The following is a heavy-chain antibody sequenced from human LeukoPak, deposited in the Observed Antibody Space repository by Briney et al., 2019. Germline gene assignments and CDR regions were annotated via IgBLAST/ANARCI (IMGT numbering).Heavy chain of an antibody. Sequence: GGSLRLSCAASGFTFSSYAMSWVRQAPGKGLEWVSAISGSGGSTYYADSVKGRFTISRVNSKNTLYLQMNSLRAEDTAVYYCAKSARIAAAGAFLFDYWGQGTLVTVSS. CDR2: ISGSGGST. J-gene: IGHJ4*02. CDR1: GFTFSSYA. V-gene: IGHV3-23*01. D-gene: IGHD6-13*01. CDR3: AKSARIAAAGAFLFDY.